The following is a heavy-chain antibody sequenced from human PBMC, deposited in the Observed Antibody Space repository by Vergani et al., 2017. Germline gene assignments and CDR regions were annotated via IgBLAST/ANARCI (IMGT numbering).Heavy chain of an antibody. D-gene: IGHD3-10*01. J-gene: IGHJ5*02. V-gene: IGHV4-31*03. CDR1: GGSISSGGYY. CDR3: AREYMVRGVNWFDP. CDR2: IYYSGST. Sequence: QVQLQESGPGLVKPSQTLSLTCTVSGGSISSGGYYWSWIRQHPGKGLEWIGYIYYSGSTYYNPSLKSRVTISVDTSKNQFSLKLSLVTAADTAVYYCAREYMVRGVNWFDPWGQGTLVTVSS.